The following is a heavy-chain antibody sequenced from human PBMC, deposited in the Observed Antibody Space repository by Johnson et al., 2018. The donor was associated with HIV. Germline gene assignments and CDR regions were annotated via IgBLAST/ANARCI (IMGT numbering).Heavy chain of an antibody. J-gene: IGHJ3*02. D-gene: IGHD3-22*01. CDR2: IQFDGSHK. CDR3: ARGSRYTYDNDDAHLLHACDI. V-gene: IGHV3-30*02. CDR1: GFTFSNYA. Sequence: QVQLVESGGGVVQPGRSLRLSCAASGFTFSNYAIHWVRQAPGKGLEWVTFIQFDGSHKYSADFVKGRFTISRDTSKKSVFLQMNNLRPEDTAVYYCARGSRYTYDNDDAHLLHACDIWGQGTMVTVSS.